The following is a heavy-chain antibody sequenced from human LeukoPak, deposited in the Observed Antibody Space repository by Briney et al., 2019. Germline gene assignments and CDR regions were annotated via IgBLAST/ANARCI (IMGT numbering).Heavy chain of an antibody. CDR1: GFTFRSYE. Sequence: PGGSLTLSCEDSGFTFRSYEMNWVRQAPGKGLEWIAYLSSSGSAFSYADSVKGRFTISRDNAKNSLYLQMNSLRSEDTAVYYCASHYYGSGSYASDYWGQGTLVTVSS. CDR3: ASHYYGSGSYASDY. D-gene: IGHD3-10*01. J-gene: IGHJ4*02. CDR2: LSSSGSAF. V-gene: IGHV3-48*03.